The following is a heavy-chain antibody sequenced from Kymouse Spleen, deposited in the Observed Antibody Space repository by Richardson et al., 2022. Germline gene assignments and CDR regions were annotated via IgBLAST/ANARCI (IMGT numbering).Heavy chain of an antibody. J-gene: IGHJ6*02. CDR2: IYYSGST. CDR1: GGSISSGGYY. D-gene: IGHD1-7*01. CDR3: AREKITGTTRYYYYGMDV. Sequence: QVQLQESGPGLVKPSQTLSLTCTVSGGSISSGGYYWSWIRQHPGKGLEWIGYIYYSGSTYYNPSLKSRVTISVDTSKNQFSLKLSSVTAADTAVYYCAREKITGTTRYYYYGMDVWGQGTTVTVSS. V-gene: IGHV4-31*03.